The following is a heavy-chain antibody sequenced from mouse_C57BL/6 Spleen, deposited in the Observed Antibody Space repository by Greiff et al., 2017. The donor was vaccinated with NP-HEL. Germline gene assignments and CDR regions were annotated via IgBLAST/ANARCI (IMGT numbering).Heavy chain of an antibody. CDR1: GYTFTSYW. D-gene: IGHD1-1*01. J-gene: IGHJ2*01. CDR3: ARVYGSRFAY. CDR2: IDPSDSDT. Sequence: VQLQQPGAELVMPGASVKLSCKASGYTFTSYWMHWVKQRPGQGLEWIGEIDPSDSDTNYNQKFKGKATLTADKSSSTAYMQLSSLTSEDSAVYYCARVYGSRFAYWGQGTTLTVSS. V-gene: IGHV1-69*01.